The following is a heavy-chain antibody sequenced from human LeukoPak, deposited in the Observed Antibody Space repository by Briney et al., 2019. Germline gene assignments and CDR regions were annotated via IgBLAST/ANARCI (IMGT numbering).Heavy chain of an antibody. CDR1: GFTVSSNY. CDR3: AREGSDILTGYSFRYLDY. V-gene: IGHV3-53*01. D-gene: IGHD3-9*01. CDR2: IYSGGST. Sequence: PGGSLRLSCAASGFTVSSNYMSWVRQAPGKGLEWVSVIYSGGSTYYADSVKDRFTISRDNSKNTLYLQMNSLRAEDTAVYYCAREGSDILTGYSFRYLDYWGQGTLVTVSS. J-gene: IGHJ4*02.